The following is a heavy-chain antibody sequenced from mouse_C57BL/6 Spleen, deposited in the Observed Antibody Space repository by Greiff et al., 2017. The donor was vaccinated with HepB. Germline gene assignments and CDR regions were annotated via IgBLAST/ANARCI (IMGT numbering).Heavy chain of an antibody. V-gene: IGHV3-6*01. J-gene: IGHJ1*03. CDR3: ALYGSSYGYFDV. D-gene: IGHD1-1*01. Sequence: EVKVEESGPGLVKPSQSLSLTCSVTGYSITSGYYWNWIRQFPGNKLEWMGYISYDGSNNYNPSLKNRISLTRDTSKNQFFLKLNSVTTEDTATYYCALYGSSYGYFDVWGTGTTVTVSS. CDR1: GYSITSGYY. CDR2: ISYDGSN.